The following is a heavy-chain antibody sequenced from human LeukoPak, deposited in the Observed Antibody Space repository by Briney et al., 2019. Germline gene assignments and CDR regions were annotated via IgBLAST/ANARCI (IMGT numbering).Heavy chain of an antibody. Sequence: SVKVSCKASGGTFSSYAISWVRQAPGQGLEWMGRIIPIFGIANYAQKFQGRVTITADKSTSTAHMELSSLRSEDTAVYYCARLDWYDSSGQGYWGQGTLVTVSS. CDR3: ARLDWYDSSGQGY. D-gene: IGHD3-22*01. CDR2: IIPIFGIA. J-gene: IGHJ4*02. V-gene: IGHV1-69*04. CDR1: GGTFSSYA.